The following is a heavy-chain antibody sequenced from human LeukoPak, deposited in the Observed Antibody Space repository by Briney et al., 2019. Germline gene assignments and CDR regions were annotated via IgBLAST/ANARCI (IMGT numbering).Heavy chain of an antibody. V-gene: IGHV3-21*01. CDR1: GFTFSSYS. Sequence: KSGGSPRLSCAASGFTFSSYSMNWVRQAPGKGLEWVSSISSSSSYIYYADSVKGRFTISRDNAKNSLYLQMNSLRAEDTAVYYCARDVAAAGTAQTFDYWGQGTLVTVSS. CDR3: ARDVAAAGTAQTFDY. J-gene: IGHJ4*02. D-gene: IGHD6-13*01. CDR2: ISSSSSYI.